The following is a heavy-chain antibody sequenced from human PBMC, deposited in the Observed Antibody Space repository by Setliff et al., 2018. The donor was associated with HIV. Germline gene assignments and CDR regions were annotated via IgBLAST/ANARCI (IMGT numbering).Heavy chain of an antibody. CDR3: ARQATKSFFDY. V-gene: IGHV1-2*02. CDR1: GYTFTDHY. D-gene: IGHD1-26*01. Sequence: ASVKVSCKASGYTFTDHYMHWVRQAPGQGLEWMGWINPSSGGTNYAQKFQGRVTMTRDTSISTYYMELSSLTSDDTAVYYCARQATKSFFDYWGQGALVTVSS. CDR2: INPSSGGT. J-gene: IGHJ4*02.